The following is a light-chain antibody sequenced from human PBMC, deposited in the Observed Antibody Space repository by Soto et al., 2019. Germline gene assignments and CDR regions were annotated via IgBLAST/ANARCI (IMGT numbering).Light chain of an antibody. CDR3: LQYGRSPT. Sequence: EIVITQSPSTLSVSPGKRATLYCRASQSVSSNLAWYQQKPGQAPRLLIYGASTRAPGIPDRFSGSGSGTDFTLTINRVEPEDSAVYYCLQYGRSPTFGPGTKVDVK. CDR2: GAS. J-gene: IGKJ3*01. V-gene: IGKV3D-15*01. CDR1: QSVSSN.